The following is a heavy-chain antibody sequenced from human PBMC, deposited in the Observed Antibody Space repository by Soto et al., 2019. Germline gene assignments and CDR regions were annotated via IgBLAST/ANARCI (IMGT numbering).Heavy chain of an antibody. V-gene: IGHV5-51*01. CDR3: ARQSSSSWDGMDV. CDR2: IYPGDSDT. D-gene: IGHD6-13*01. CDR1: GYSFTSYW. Sequence: GESLKISCKGSGYSFTSYWIGWVRQMPGKGLEWMGIIYPGDSDTRYSPSFQGQVTISADKSISTAYLQWSSLKASDIAMYYCARQSSSSWDGMDVWGQGTTVTVSS. J-gene: IGHJ6*02.